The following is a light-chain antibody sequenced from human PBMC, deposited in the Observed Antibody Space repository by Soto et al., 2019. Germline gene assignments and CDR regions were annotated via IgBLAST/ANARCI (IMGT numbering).Light chain of an antibody. J-gene: IGLJ3*02. CDR1: SSNIGKNY. CDR2: DDN. CDR3: GAWDSSLRAVV. V-gene: IGLV1-51*01. Sequence: QSALTQPPSVSAAPGQKVTISCSGSSSNIGKNYVSWYQQFPGTAPKILIYDDNQRPSGIPDQFSASKSGTSATLGITGLQTGDEADYYCGAWDSSLRAVVFGGGTKLTVL.